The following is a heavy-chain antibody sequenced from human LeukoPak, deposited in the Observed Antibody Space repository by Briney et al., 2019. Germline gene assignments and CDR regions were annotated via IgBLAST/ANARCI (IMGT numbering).Heavy chain of an antibody. J-gene: IGHJ4*02. D-gene: IGHD3-22*01. CDR1: GASISSYY. CDR3: ARENPSGYYNRPIDY. CDR2: IYYSGSI. V-gene: IGHV4-59*01. Sequence: SETLSLTCTVSGASISSYYWSWIRQPPGKGLEWIGDIYYSGSIKYNPSLESRVTMSVDTSKSQFSLKLSSVTAADTAIYYCARENPSGYYNRPIDYWGQGTLVTVSS.